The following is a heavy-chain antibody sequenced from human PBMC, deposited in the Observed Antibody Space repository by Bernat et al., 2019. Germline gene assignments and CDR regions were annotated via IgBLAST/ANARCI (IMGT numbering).Heavy chain of an antibody. D-gene: IGHD2/OR15-2a*01. Sequence: QVQLVESGGGVVQPGGSLRLSCAASGFTFSSYGMHWVRQAPGKGLEWVAFIRYDGSNQYYADSVKGRFTISRDNSKNTLYLQMNSLRAEDTAVYYCAKDLAPRGLLPQVHWGQGTLVTVSS. CDR1: GFTFSSYG. CDR2: IRYDGSNQ. CDR3: AKDLAPRGLLPQVH. V-gene: IGHV3-30*02. J-gene: IGHJ4*02.